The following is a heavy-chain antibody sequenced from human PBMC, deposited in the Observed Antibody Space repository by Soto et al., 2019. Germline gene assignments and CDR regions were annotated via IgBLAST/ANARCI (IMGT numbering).Heavy chain of an antibody. V-gene: IGHV3-23*01. CDR1: GFIFSTSGSAFSRYA. J-gene: IGHJ4*02. CDR2: ISGSGVRT. D-gene: IGHD3-16*01. Sequence: GSLRLSCAASGFIFSTSGSAFSRYAMTWVRQTPGKALEWVSSISGSGVRTYCSDSVRGRFTISRDNSKDRLYLEMNSVRAEDTAVYYCATPAYDYWGQGTLVTVSS. CDR3: ATPAYDY.